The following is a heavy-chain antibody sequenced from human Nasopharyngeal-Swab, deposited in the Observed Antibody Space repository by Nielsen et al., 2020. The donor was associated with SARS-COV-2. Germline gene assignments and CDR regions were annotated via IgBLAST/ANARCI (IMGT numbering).Heavy chain of an antibody. J-gene: IGHJ4*02. D-gene: IGHD6-19*01. CDR2: IDPSESFA. V-gene: IGHV5-10-1*01. CDR3: ARRLYISAWYGNDH. CDR1: GYSVTNYW. Sequence: KVYCKSSGYSVTNYWINWVRQKSGKGLEWMGRIDPSESFATYSPSFQGHVTISVDESIGTTYLQWNTLKASDTAIYYCARRLYISAWYGNDHWGQGTLVTVSS.